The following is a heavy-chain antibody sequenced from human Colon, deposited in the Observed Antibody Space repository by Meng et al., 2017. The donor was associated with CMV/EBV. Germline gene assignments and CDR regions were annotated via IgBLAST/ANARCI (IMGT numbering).Heavy chain of an antibody. CDR1: GGSISSSTYY. CDR3: ARDYALRRFDY. D-gene: IGHD2-2*01. CDR2: FYHSGII. Sequence: SETLSLTCTVSGGSISSSTYYWGWIRQPPGKGLEWIGHFYHSGIINYNPSLKSRATISFDMARNQFSLKLTSVTAADTAVYYCARDYALRRFDYWGQGTLVTVSS. J-gene: IGHJ4*02. V-gene: IGHV4-61*05.